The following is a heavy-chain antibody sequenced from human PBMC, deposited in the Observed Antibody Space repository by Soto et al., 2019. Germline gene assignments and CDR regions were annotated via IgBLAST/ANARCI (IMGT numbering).Heavy chain of an antibody. CDR3: AHRPSSCSGGSCYSGFDY. D-gene: IGHD2-15*01. Sequence: QITLKESGPTLVKPTQTLTLTCTFSGFSLSTSGVGVGWIRQPPGKALEWLALIYWDDDKRYSPSLKSRLTITKDTSKYQVVLTLTNMDPVDTATYYCAHRPSSCSGGSCYSGFDYWGQGTLVTVSS. J-gene: IGHJ4*02. CDR1: GFSLSTSGVG. V-gene: IGHV2-5*02. CDR2: IYWDDDK.